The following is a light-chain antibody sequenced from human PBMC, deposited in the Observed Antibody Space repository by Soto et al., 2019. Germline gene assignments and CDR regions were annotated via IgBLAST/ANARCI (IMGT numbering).Light chain of an antibody. CDR1: SSNIGSNS. Sequence: QSVLTQPPSASGTPGQWVAISCSGSSSNIGSNSLSWYQQFPGTAPKLLIYDNYQRPSGVSDRFSGSQPGTSGYLAISGLQSGDEADYYCAAWDDSLNGYVFGTGTKVTVL. CDR2: DNY. V-gene: IGLV1-44*01. J-gene: IGLJ1*01. CDR3: AAWDDSLNGYV.